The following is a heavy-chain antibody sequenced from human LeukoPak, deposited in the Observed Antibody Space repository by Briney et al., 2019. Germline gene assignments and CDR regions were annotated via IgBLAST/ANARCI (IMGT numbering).Heavy chain of an antibody. Sequence: GESLKISCKGSGYSFTSYWIGWVRQMPGKGLEWMGIIYPGDSNNRYSPSFQGQVTISAAKSISTAYLQWSSLKASDTAMYSCARRGDGYEHEYYFDYWGQGTLVTVSS. D-gene: IGHD5-24*01. V-gene: IGHV5-51*01. CDR3: ARRGDGYEHEYYFDY. CDR2: IYPGDSNN. CDR1: GYSFTSYW. J-gene: IGHJ4*02.